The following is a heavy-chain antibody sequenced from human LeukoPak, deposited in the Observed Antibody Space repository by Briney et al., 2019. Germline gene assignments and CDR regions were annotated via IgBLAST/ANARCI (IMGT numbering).Heavy chain of an antibody. Sequence: GGSLRLSCAASGLTFSSNGMPWVRQAPGKGPEWVAFIRYDGSNKYYADSVKGRFTISRDNSKNTLYLQMNSLRAEDTAVYYCAKESGYSYGYPFDYWGQGTLVTVSS. CDR1: GLTFSSNG. V-gene: IGHV3-30*02. J-gene: IGHJ4*02. CDR2: IRYDGSNK. D-gene: IGHD5-18*01. CDR3: AKESGYSYGYPFDY.